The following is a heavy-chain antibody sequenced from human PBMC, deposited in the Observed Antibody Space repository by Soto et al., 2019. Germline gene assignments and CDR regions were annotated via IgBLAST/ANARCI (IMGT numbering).Heavy chain of an antibody. J-gene: IGHJ4*02. D-gene: IGHD3-3*01. CDR3: TRDREWQTFDY. V-gene: IGHV3-7*03. Sequence: EVHLAESGGGLVQPGGSLRLSCVASGFTFANYWMTWVRQAPGKEPERVANINNDGSETYYVDSVKGRFIISRDNTKNSLYLQMNSLRAEDTAVFYCTRDREWQTFDYWGQGTLVTVSS. CDR2: INNDGSET. CDR1: GFTFANYW.